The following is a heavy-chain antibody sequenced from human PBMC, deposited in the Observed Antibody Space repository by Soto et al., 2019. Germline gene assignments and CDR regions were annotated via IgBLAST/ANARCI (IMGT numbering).Heavy chain of an antibody. CDR1: GGSFTSYS. CDR2: IIPVFGTT. J-gene: IGHJ4*02. CDR3: ARDPRIYCTSSSCHSYFDS. V-gene: IGHV1-69*01. D-gene: IGHD2-2*01. Sequence: QVQLVQSGAEVKKPGSSLKLSCRASGGSFTSYSISWLRQAPGQGLEWMGGIIPVFGTTSYAQRLQGRVNITADESTSTAYLDLSSLISEDTAVYYCARDPRIYCTSSSCHSYFDSWGQGTLVTVSS.